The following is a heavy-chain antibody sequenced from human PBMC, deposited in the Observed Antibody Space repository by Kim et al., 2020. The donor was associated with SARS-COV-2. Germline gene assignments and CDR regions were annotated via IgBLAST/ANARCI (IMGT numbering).Heavy chain of an antibody. CDR2: SDTI. Sequence: SDTIYYADSVKGRFTISRDNAKNSLYLQMNSLRAEDTAVYYCANLYGMDVWGQGTTVTVSS. J-gene: IGHJ6*02. V-gene: IGHV3-48*01. CDR3: ANLYGMDV.